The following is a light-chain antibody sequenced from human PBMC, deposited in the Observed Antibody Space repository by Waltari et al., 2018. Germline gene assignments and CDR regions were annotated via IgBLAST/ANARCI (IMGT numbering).Light chain of an antibody. J-gene: IGLJ3*02. CDR2: DVS. V-gene: IGLV2-14*03. CDR3: SAYTRRGTWV. CDR1: SSDVGSSHF. Sequence: QSAPTPPASVSGSPGQSITIFCSGTSSDVGSSHFVSWYQQHPGKAPKLVIYDVSNRPSGISNRFSGSTSGNSASLTISGLQTEDEADYYCSAYTRRGTWVFGGGTRLTVL.